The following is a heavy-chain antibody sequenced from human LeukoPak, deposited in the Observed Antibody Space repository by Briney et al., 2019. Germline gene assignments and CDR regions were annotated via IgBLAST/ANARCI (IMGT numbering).Heavy chain of an antibody. D-gene: IGHD6-19*01. V-gene: IGHV1-8*01. J-gene: IGHJ4*02. CDR3: ARGPYNNGWYDHYFDY. CDR1: GYTFTSYD. Sequence: VASVKVSCKASGYTFTSYDINWVRQATGQGLEWMGWMNPNSGNTGYAQKFQGRATMTRNTSISTAYMELSSLRSEDTAVYYCARGPYNNGWYDHYFDYWGQGTLVTVSS. CDR2: MNPNSGNT.